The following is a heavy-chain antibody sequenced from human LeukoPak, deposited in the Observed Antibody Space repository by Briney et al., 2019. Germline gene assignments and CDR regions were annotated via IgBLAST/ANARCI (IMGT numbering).Heavy chain of an antibody. CDR3: AREGKYYDFWSGYSDY. Sequence: GGSLRLSCAASGFTFSSYSMNWVRQAPGKGLEWVSSISSSSSYIYYADSVKGRFTISRDNAKNSLYLQMNSLRAEDTAVYYCAREGKYYDFWSGYSDYWGQGTLVTVSS. CDR1: GFTFSSYS. J-gene: IGHJ4*02. V-gene: IGHV3-21*01. CDR2: ISSSSSYI. D-gene: IGHD3-3*01.